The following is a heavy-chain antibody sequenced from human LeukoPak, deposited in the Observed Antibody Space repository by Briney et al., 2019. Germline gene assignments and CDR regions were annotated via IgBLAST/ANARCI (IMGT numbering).Heavy chain of an antibody. CDR2: ISGSGGST. Sequence: PGGSLRLSCAASRFSFSSYGMNWVRQAPGKGLEWVSGISGSGGSTYYGDSVKGRFTISRDKSKNTLYLQMNSLRAADTAVYYCAKVYYDSGSYYSSFDYWGRGTLVTVSS. D-gene: IGHD3-10*01. CDR1: RFSFSSYG. CDR3: AKVYYDSGSYYSSFDY. V-gene: IGHV3-23*01. J-gene: IGHJ4*02.